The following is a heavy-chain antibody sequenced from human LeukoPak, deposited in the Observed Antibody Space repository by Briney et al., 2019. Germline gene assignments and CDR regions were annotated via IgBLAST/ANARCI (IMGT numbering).Heavy chain of an antibody. J-gene: IGHJ6*03. V-gene: IGHV4-39*01. Sequence: PSETLSLTCSVSGGSISSDVYFWGWIRQPPGKGLEWIGSIHSSESIYSNPSLKSRVAMSVDTSSNQFSLKLTSVTAADTALYFCARQLYTSGSYYAPIDVWGKGTTVTISS. CDR2: IHSSESI. CDR3: ARQLYTSGSYYAPIDV. CDR1: GGSISSDVYF. D-gene: IGHD3-10*01.